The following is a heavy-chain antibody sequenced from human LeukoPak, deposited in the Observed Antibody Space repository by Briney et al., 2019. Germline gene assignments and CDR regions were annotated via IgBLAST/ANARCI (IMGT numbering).Heavy chain of an antibody. CDR2: ISAYNGNT. CDR1: GYTFTSYG. J-gene: IGHJ6*02. V-gene: IGHV1-18*01. D-gene: IGHD3-10*01. Sequence: GASVKVSCKASGYTFTSYGISWVRQAPGQGLEWMGWISAYNGNTNYAQKLQGRVTMTTDTSTSTAYMELRSLRSDDTAVYYCARVTYSPYYYGSGSYLYYYGVDVWGQGTTVTVSS. CDR3: ARVTYSPYYYGSGSYLYYYGVDV.